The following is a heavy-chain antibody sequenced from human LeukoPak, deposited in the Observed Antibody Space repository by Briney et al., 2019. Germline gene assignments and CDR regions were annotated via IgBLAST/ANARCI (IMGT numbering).Heavy chain of an antibody. CDR2: INHSGST. V-gene: IGHV4-34*01. J-gene: IGHJ4*02. CDR3: ARGPSIVRGVSPLDY. D-gene: IGHD3-10*01. Sequence: PSETLSLTCAVYGGSFSGYYWSWIRQPPGKGLEWIGEINHSGSTNYNPSLKSRVTISVDTSKNQCSLKLSSVTAADTAVYYCARGPSIVRGVSPLDYWGQGTLVTVSS. CDR1: GGSFSGYY.